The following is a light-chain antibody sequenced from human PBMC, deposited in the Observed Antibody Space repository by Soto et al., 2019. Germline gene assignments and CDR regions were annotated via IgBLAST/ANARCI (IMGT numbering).Light chain of an antibody. CDR2: EVT. Sequence: QSVLTQSASVSGSPGQSITISCTGTGSDVGGYDYVSWYQHHPGKAPKVMIYEVTNRPSGVSNRFSGSKSGNTASLTISGLLAEDEADYYCSSYTSISTYVYGTGTKAPS. V-gene: IGLV2-14*01. J-gene: IGLJ1*01. CDR3: SSYTSISTYV. CDR1: GSDVGGYDY.